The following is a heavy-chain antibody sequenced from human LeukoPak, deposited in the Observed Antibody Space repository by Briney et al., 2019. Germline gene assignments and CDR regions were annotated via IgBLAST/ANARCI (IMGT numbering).Heavy chain of an antibody. CDR3: ARGRKGITMIRGVMKYNYYGMDV. Sequence: SETLSLTCTVSGGSITSSNNYCGWIRQPPGKGLEWLGEIDHSGNTNYNPSLKSRVTISVDTSKNQFSLKVTSVTAADTAVYYCARGRKGITMIRGVMKYNYYGMDVWGQGTTVTVSS. J-gene: IGHJ6*02. V-gene: IGHV4-39*07. CDR1: GGSITSSNNY. D-gene: IGHD3-10*01. CDR2: IDHSGNT.